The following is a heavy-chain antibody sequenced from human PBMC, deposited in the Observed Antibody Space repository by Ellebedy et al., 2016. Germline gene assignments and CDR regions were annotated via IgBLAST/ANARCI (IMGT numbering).Heavy chain of an antibody. CDR2: INPNSGGT. CDR1: GYTFTTYY. Sequence: ASVKVSCKASGYTFTTYYMHWVRQAPGQGLEWMGRINPNSGGTNYAQKFQGRVTMTRDTSTSTVYMELSSLRSEDTAVYYCARDPGAAAGQTYYYYGMDVWGQGTTVTVSS. CDR3: ARDPGAAAGQTYYYYGMDV. V-gene: IGHV1-2*06. D-gene: IGHD6-13*01. J-gene: IGHJ6*02.